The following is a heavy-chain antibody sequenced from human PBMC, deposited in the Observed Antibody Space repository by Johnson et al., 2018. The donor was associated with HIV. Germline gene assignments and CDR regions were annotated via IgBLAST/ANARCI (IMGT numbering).Heavy chain of an antibody. J-gene: IGHJ3*01. CDR2: ISYDGSNK. CDR3: AKDAYDSSGRLS. D-gene: IGHD3-22*01. Sequence: QVQLVESGGGVVQPGRSLRLSCAASGFTFSSYAMHWVRQAPGKGVEWVAVISYDGSNKYYADSVKGRFTISRDNSKNTLYLQMNSLRAEDTAVYYCAKDAYDSSGRLSWGQGTMVTVSS. CDR1: GFTFSSYA. V-gene: IGHV3-30*14.